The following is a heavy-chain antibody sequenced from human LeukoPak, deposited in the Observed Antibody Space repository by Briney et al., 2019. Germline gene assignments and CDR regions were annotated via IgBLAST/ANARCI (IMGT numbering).Heavy chain of an antibody. Sequence: GGSLRLSCAASGFTFSSYAMSWVRQAPGKGLEWVSAISGSGGSTYYADSVKGRFTISRDNSKNTLYLRMNSLRAEDTAVYYCAKAVKTYYYDSSGYYYWGQGTLVTVSS. J-gene: IGHJ4*02. D-gene: IGHD3-22*01. CDR3: AKAVKTYYYDSSGYYY. CDR2: ISGSGGST. V-gene: IGHV3-23*01. CDR1: GFTFSSYA.